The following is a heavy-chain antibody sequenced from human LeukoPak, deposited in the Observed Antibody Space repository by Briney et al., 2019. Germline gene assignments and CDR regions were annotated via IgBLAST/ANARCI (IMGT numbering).Heavy chain of an antibody. Sequence: GRSLRLSCAASGFTFSRCAMHWVRQAPGKGLEWVAVISKNGSNKCYADSVKSRFTISRDNSKNTLYLQMDSLRAEDTAVYYCARNFAWLADYWGQGTLVTVSS. CDR3: ARNFAWLADY. CDR2: ISKNGSNK. V-gene: IGHV3-30-3*01. J-gene: IGHJ4*02. D-gene: IGHD6-19*01. CDR1: GFTFSRCA.